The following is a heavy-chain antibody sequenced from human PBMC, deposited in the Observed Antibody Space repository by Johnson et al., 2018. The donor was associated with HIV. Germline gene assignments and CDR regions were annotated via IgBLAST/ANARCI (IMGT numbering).Heavy chain of an antibody. CDR3: ARGDGYRRAFDI. CDR2: INWNGGST. V-gene: IGHV3-20*04. Sequence: VQLVESGGGVVQPGRSLRLSCAASGFTFSSYGMSWVRQAPGKGLEWVSGINWNGGSTAYGDSVKGRFTISRDNAKNSLYLQMNSLRAEDTAVYYCARGDGYRRAFDIWGQGTMVTVSS. J-gene: IGHJ3*02. D-gene: IGHD1-1*01. CDR1: GFTFSSYG.